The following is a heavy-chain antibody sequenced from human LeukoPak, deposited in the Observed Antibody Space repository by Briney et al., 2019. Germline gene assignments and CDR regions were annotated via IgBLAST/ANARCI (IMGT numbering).Heavy chain of an antibody. CDR3: ARAYTPRTYYDFWSGYYRPYDY. Sequence: SQTLSLTCAISGDSVSSNSAAWNWIRQSPSRGLEWLGRTYYRSKWYNDYAVSVKSRITINPDTSKNQFSLQLNSVTPEDTAVYYCARAYTPRTYYDFWSGYYRPYDYWGQGTLVTVSS. J-gene: IGHJ4*02. D-gene: IGHD3-3*01. CDR2: TYYRSKWYN. CDR1: GDSVSSNSAA. V-gene: IGHV6-1*01.